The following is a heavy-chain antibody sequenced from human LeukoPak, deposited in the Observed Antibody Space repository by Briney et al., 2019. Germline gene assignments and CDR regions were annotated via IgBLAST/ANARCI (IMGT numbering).Heavy chain of an antibody. CDR2: IDRRSETM. D-gene: IGHD2-8*01. V-gene: IGHV3-48*01. Sequence: PGGSLRLSCAASGFTFSSYAMSWVRQAPGKGLEWVSYIDRRSETMYYARSVRGRFTISRDNAKNSVYLQMDSLGVEDTAVYYCVRDFTGGLYPFDYWGPGTLVTVSS. CDR3: VRDFTGGLYPFDY. CDR1: GFTFSSYA. J-gene: IGHJ4*02.